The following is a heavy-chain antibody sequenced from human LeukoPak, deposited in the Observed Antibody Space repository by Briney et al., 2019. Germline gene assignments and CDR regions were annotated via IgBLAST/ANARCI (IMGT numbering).Heavy chain of an antibody. V-gene: IGHV3-9*01. D-gene: IGHD6-25*01. CDR3: AKGTSSDDVYGMDV. J-gene: IGHJ6*02. CDR2: ISWNSGSI. CDR1: GFTFDDYA. Sequence: PGGSLRLSCAASGFTFDDYAMHWVRQAPGKGLEWVSGISWNSGSIGYADSVKGRFTISRDNAKNSLYLQMNSLRAEDTALYYCAKGTSSDDVYGMDVWGQGTTVTVSS.